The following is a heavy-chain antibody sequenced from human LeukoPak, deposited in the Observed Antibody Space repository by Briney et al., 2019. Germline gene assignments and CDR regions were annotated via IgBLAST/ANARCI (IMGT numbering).Heavy chain of an antibody. D-gene: IGHD3-10*01. Sequence: ASVKVSCKASGYTFTSYYMHWVRQAPGQGLEWMGIINPSGGSTSYAQKFQGRVTMTRDTSTSTVYMELSSLRSEDTAVYYCAKGKTYYCGSGSHIFDYWGQGTLVTVSS. CDR3: AKGKTYYCGSGSHIFDY. V-gene: IGHV1-46*01. CDR2: INPSGGST. CDR1: GYTFTSYY. J-gene: IGHJ4*02.